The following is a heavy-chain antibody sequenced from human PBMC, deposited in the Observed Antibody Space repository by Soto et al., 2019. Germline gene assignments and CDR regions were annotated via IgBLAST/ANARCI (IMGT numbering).Heavy chain of an antibody. V-gene: IGHV1-3*01. J-gene: IGHJ5*02. CDR2: INPANGNT. CDR1: GYTFTTYS. D-gene: IGHD4-17*01. Sequence: HLVQSGAEMKKPGASVKLSCKASGYTFTTYSIHWLRQAPGQRPESLGGINPANGNTKYSQTIQGRITITSDYAATTVYMEVTALRSEETAVFYCARDGGLTETAHAVGWLEPWGQGTLVRVSA. CDR3: ARDGGLTETAHAVGWLEP.